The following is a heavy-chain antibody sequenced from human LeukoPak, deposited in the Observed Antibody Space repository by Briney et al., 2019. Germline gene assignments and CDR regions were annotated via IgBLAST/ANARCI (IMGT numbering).Heavy chain of an antibody. CDR2: INHSGST. V-gene: IGHV4-34*01. D-gene: IGHD6-19*01. Sequence: KPSETLSLTCAVYGGSFSGYYWSWIRQPPGKGLEWIGEINHSGSTNYNPSLKSRVSISVDTSKNQFSLKLSSVTAADTAVYYCARAEQWLVYGFDYWGQETLVTVSS. J-gene: IGHJ4*02. CDR1: GGSFSGYY. CDR3: ARAEQWLVYGFDY.